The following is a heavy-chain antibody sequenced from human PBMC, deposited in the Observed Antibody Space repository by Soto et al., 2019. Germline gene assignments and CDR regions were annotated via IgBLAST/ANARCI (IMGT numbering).Heavy chain of an antibody. V-gene: IGHV2-5*01. CDR2: INWNDDE. J-gene: IGHJ3*02. D-gene: IGHD2-21*01. CDR3: AHRHHLGGVDI. CDR1: GFSLNTRAVG. Sequence: QITLKESGPTMVNPTQTLTLTCTSSGFSLNTRAVGVGWIRQPPGGALEWLALINWNDDERYCPSLKDRLTITKDTSKNHVVLTMTNIDPVDTATYYCAHRHHLGGVDIWGQGTSVTVSS.